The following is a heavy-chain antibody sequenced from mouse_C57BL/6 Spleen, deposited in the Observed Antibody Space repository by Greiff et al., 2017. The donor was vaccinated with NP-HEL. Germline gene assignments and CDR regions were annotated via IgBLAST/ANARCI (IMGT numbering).Heavy chain of an antibody. J-gene: IGHJ4*01. D-gene: IGHD4-1*01. CDR2: IRLKSDNYAT. V-gene: IGHV6-3*01. CDR1: GFTFSNYW. CDR3: TELGRYAMDY. Sequence: EVKLEESGGGLVQPGGSLKLSCVASGFTFSNYWMNWVRQSPEKGLEWVAQIRLKSDNYATHYAESVKGRFTISRDDSKSSVYLQMNNLRAEDTGIYYCTELGRYAMDYWGQGTSVTVSS.